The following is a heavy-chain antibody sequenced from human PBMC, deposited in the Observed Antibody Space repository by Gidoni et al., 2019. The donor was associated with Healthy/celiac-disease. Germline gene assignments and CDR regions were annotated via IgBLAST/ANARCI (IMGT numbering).Heavy chain of an antibody. D-gene: IGHD2-15*01. CDR3: ARGYCSGGSCYPEAFDI. Sequence: EVQLVESGGGLVQPGGSLRLSCAASGFTFSSYDMHWVRQATGKGLEWVSAIGTAGDTYYPGSVKGRFTISRENAKNSLYLQMTILRAEDTAVYYCARGYCSGGSCYPEAFDIWGQGTMVTVSS. CDR2: IGTAGDT. CDR1: GFTFSSYD. V-gene: IGHV3-13*01. J-gene: IGHJ3*02.